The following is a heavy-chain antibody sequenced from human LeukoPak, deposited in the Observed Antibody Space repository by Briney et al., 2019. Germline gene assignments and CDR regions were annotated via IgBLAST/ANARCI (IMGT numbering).Heavy chain of an antibody. CDR1: GFTFSRYW. CDR2: VKQDGSDK. J-gene: IGHJ4*02. Sequence: GGSLRLSRAASGFTFSRYWMSWVRQAPGKGLEWVANVKQDGSDKYYVDSVKGRFTISRDNAKNSLYLQMNSLGADDTAVYYCARDNSGSYDFWGQGTLVTVSS. V-gene: IGHV3-7*01. D-gene: IGHD3-10*01. CDR3: ARDNSGSYDF.